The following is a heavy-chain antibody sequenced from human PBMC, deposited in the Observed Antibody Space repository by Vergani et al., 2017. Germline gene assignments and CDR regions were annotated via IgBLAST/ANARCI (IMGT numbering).Heavy chain of an antibody. CDR1: GYTFTGYY. Sequence: QVQLVQSGAEVKKPGASVKVSCKASGYTFTGYYMHWVRQAPGQGLEWMGWINPNSGGTNYAQKFQGRVTMTRDTSISTAYMELSRLRSDDTAVYYCARDNFMYYDDSSGYYYHYGGQGTLVTVSS. D-gene: IGHD3-22*01. CDR2: INPNSGGT. J-gene: IGHJ4*02. CDR3: ARDNFMYYDDSSGYYYHY. V-gene: IGHV1-2*02.